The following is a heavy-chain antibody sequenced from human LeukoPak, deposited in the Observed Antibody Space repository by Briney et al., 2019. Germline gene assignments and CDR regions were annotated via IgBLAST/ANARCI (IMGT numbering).Heavy chain of an antibody. D-gene: IGHD2-15*01. Sequence: GGCLRLSCAAHGFTLSSYNMNSVRQAPGRGLEWDSSFSTSSSYINYADSVKGRYTISRDNAKNSVYLQMNSLRAEDTAVYYCARDKDRASAGRCYLPDDWGQGTLVTVSS. J-gene: IGHJ4*02. CDR2: FSTSSSYI. CDR3: ARDKDRASAGRCYLPDD. CDR1: GFTLSSYN. V-gene: IGHV3-21*01.